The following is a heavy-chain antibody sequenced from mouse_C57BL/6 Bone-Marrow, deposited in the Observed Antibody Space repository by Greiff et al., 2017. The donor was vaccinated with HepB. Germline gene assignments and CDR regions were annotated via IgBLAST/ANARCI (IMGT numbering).Heavy chain of an antibody. V-gene: IGHV14-4*01. D-gene: IGHD1-1*01. CDR2: IDPENGDT. J-gene: IGHJ2*01. CDR3: THYYYGDY. Sequence: EVQVVESGAELVRPGASVKLSCTASGFNIKDDYMHWVKQRPEQGLEWIGWIDPENGDTEYASKFQGKATITADTSSNTAYLQLSSLTSEDTAVYYCTHYYYGDYWGQGTTLTVSS. CDR1: GFNIKDDY.